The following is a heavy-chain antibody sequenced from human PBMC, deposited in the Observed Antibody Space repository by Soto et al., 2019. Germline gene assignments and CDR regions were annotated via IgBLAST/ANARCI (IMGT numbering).Heavy chain of an antibody. CDR3: TTTRRGGYNSNYYYSGMDV. CDR2: ISSSSSYI. Sequence: EVQLVESGGGLVKPGGSLRLSCAASGFTFSTYNMNWVRQAPGQGLEWVSSISSSSSYIYYADSAKGQFTTSRDNAKNSHYLQMNSLGAESTAVYYCTTTRRGGYNSNYYYSGMDVWGPGTRSPST. V-gene: IGHV3-21*01. J-gene: IGHJ6*02. CDR1: GFTFSTYN. D-gene: IGHD5-12*01.